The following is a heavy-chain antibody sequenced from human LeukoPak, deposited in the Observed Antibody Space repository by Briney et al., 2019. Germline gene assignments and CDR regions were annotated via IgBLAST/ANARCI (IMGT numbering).Heavy chain of an antibody. V-gene: IGHV3-23*01. D-gene: IGHD3-10*01. J-gene: IGHJ4*02. CDR1: GFTFNNYA. Sequence: AGGSLRLSCAASGFTFNNYAMSWVRQAPGKGLEWVAAISGNGGRTYYTDSVKGRFTISRDNPKNTLYLLMNSLSAEDTALYYCAKEQTSSGYFDYWGQGTLVTVPS. CDR2: ISGNGGRT. CDR3: AKEQTSSGYFDY.